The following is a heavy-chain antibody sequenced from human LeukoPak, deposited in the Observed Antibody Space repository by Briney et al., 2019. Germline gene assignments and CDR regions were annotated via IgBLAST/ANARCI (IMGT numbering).Heavy chain of an antibody. CDR1: GFAVSTNY. J-gene: IGHJ3*02. CDR2: IYSDGST. CDR3: ARDRVYSSGWYGDAFDI. Sequence: PGGSLRLSCAASGFAVSTNYLSWVRQAPGKGLEWVSVIYSDGSTYYTDSVKGRFTISRDNAKNSLYLQMNSLRAEDTAVYYCARDRVYSSGWYGDAFDIWVQGTMVTVSS. V-gene: IGHV3-66*01. D-gene: IGHD6-19*01.